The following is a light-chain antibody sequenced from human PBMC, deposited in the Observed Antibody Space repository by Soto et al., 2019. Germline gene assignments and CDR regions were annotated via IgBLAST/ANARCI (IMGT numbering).Light chain of an antibody. V-gene: IGKV3-20*01. J-gene: IGKJ1*01. CDR3: QQYHNSRP. CDR1: QSVDRRS. Sequence: IVLTQSPGTLSLSPGERATLSCRASQSVDRRSLAWYQQKPGQAPRLLISTISNRATGIPDRFSGSGSGADFTLTISRLEPEDFAVYYCQQYHNSRPFGQGTKVDIK. CDR2: TIS.